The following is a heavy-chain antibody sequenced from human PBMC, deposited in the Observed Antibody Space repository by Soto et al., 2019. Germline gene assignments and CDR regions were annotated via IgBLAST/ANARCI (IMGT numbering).Heavy chain of an antibody. CDR2: ISGGGRPI. J-gene: IGHJ4*02. Sequence: EVQLVESGGGSVQPGGSLRLSCAASAFTFSTFSMNWVRQAPGRGLEWISYISGGGRPISYADSVKDRFTISRDNAKNSLYLQMDSLTDEDTAVYYCARDLGWAFDSWGQGTLVTVSS. CDR3: ARDLGWAFDS. CDR1: AFTFSTFS. V-gene: IGHV3-48*02. D-gene: IGHD6-19*01.